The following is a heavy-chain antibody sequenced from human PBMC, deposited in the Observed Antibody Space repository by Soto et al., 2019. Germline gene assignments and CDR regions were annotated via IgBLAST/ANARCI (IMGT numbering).Heavy chain of an antibody. D-gene: IGHD5-18*01. V-gene: IGHV3-23*01. CDR3: AKGVDTAMASYYYYGMDV. CDR1: GFTFSSYA. J-gene: IGHJ6*02. CDR2: ISGSGGST. Sequence: GSLRLSCAASGFTFSSYAMSWVRQAPGKGLEWVSAISGSGGSTYYADSVKGRFTISRDNSKNTLYLQMNSLRAEDTAVYYCAKGVDTAMASYYYYGMDVWGQGTTVTVSS.